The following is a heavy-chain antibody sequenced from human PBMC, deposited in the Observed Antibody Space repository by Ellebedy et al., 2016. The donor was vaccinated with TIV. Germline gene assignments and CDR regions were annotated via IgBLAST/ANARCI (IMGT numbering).Heavy chain of an antibody. V-gene: IGHV5-51*01. CDR1: GYSFTSYW. CDR2: IYPGDSDT. CDR3: ARSPYIAVATSYYFDY. Sequence: GESLKISCKGSGYSFTSYWIGWVRQMPGKGLEWMGIIYPGDSDTRYSPSFQGQVTISADKSISTAYLQWSSLKASDTAMYYCARSPYIAVATSYYFDYWGQGTLVTVSS. D-gene: IGHD6-19*01. J-gene: IGHJ4*02.